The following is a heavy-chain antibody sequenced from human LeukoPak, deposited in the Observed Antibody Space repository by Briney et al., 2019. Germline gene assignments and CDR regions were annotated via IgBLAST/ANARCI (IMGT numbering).Heavy chain of an antibody. J-gene: IGHJ4*02. Sequence: PSQTLSLTCTVSGGSISSGGYYWSWIRQHPGKGLEWIGYIYYSGSTYYNPSLKSRVTISVDTPKNQFSLKLSSVTAADTAVYYCASFLRVRYDSSGYYLGDFDYWGQGTLVTVSS. CDR3: ASFLRVRYDSSGYYLGDFDY. V-gene: IGHV4-31*03. CDR1: GGSISSGGYY. CDR2: IYYSGST. D-gene: IGHD3-22*01.